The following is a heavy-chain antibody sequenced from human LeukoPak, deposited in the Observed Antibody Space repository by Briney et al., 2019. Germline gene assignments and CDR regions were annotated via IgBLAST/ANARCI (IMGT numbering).Heavy chain of an antibody. CDR2: INPNSGGT. D-gene: IGHD3-22*01. J-gene: IGHJ4*02. CDR3: ARGPWLFGVVVITADY. Sequence: ASVKVSCKASGYTFTGYYMHWVRQAPGQGLEWMGWINPNSGGTNYAQKFQGRVTMTRDTSISTAYMELSRLRSDDTAVYYCARGPWLFGVVVITADYWGQGTLVTVSS. CDR1: GYTFTGYY. V-gene: IGHV1-2*02.